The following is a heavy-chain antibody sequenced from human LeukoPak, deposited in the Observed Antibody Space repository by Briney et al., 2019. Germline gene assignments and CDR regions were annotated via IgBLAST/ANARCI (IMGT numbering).Heavy chain of an antibody. CDR2: INHSGST. V-gene: IGHV4-34*01. CDR1: GGSFSGYY. D-gene: IGHD6-19*01. CDR3: ATGGPYSSGWWGFDY. J-gene: IGHJ4*02. Sequence: SETLSLTCAVYGGSFSGYYWSWIRQPPGKGLEWIGEINHSGSTNYNPSFKSRVTISVDTSKNQFSLKLSSVTAADTAVYYCATGGPYSSGWWGFDYWGQGTLVTVSS.